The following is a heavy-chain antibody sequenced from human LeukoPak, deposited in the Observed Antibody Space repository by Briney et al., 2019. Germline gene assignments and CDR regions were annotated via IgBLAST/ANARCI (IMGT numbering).Heavy chain of an antibody. CDR1: GGSFSGYY. D-gene: IGHD2-2*02. V-gene: IGHV4-34*01. CDR2: INHSGST. CDR3: ARVGYCSSTSCYNRRGWFDP. J-gene: IGHJ5*02. Sequence: PSETLSLTCVVYGGSFSGYYWSWIRQPPGKGLEWIGEINHSGSTNYNPSLKSRVTISVDTSKNQFSLKLSSVTAADTAVYYCARVGYCSSTSCYNRRGWFDPWGQGTLVTVSS.